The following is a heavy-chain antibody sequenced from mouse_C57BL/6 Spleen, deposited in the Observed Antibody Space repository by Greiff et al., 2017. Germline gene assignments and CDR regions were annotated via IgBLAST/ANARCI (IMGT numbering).Heavy chain of an antibody. D-gene: IGHD1-1*01. V-gene: IGHV1-64*01. J-gene: IGHJ3*01. CDR3: TRYYYGSSTVAWFAY. CDR2: IHPNSGST. CDR1: GYTFTSYW. Sequence: VQLRQPGAELVKPGASVKLSCKASGYTFTSYWMHWVKQRPGQGLEWIGMIHPNSGSTNYNEKFKSKATLTVDKSSSTAYMQLSSLTSEDSAVYYCTRYYYGSSTVAWFAYWGQGTLVTVSA.